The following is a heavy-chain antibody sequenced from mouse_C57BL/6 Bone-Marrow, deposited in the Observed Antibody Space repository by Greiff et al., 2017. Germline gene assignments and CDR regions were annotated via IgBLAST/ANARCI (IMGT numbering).Heavy chain of an antibody. Sequence: EVQLVESGGGLVKPGGSLTLSCAASGFTFSDYGMHWVSQAPGKGLEWVADISSGSSTIYYEHTVKGRFTISRDTAKNTLFLQMTSLRSEDTAVYYCARLAGHYFDYWYRGTTLTVSS. D-gene: IGHD1-1*01. CDR3: ARLAGHYFDY. CDR1: GFTFSDYG. J-gene: IGHJ2*01. CDR2: ISSGSSTI. V-gene: IGHV5-17*01.